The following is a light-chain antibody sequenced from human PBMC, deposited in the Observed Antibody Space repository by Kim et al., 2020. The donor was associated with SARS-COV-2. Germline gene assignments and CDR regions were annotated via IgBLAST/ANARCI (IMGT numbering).Light chain of an antibody. V-gene: IGLV2-14*03. Sequence: GQSITISCTGPRSDVGGYNYVAWYQKHPGKVPKLMIYDVSNRPSGVSDRFSGSKSANTASLTISGLQAEDEADYYCTSYTTNSTWVFGGGTQLTVL. CDR2: DVS. J-gene: IGLJ3*02. CDR3: TSYTTNSTWV. CDR1: RSDVGGYNY.